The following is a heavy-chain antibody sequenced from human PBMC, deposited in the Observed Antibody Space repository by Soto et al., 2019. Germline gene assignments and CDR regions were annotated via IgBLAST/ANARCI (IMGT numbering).Heavy chain of an antibody. CDR1: GYTFTAYG. J-gene: IGHJ4*02. D-gene: IGHD1-7*01. CDR2: ISVHNGNT. Sequence: ASLKVSCKASGYTFTAYGISWARQSPCQGLEWMGWISVHNGNTKYGQKLQGRVTMTADTSTSTAHMELSSLRSDDKAVYYCERDTDDWNYPYSFDYWGQGTPVTVSS. V-gene: IGHV1-18*01. CDR3: ERDTDDWNYPYSFDY.